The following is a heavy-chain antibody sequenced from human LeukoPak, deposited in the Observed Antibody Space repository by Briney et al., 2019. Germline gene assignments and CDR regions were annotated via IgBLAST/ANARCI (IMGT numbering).Heavy chain of an antibody. J-gene: IGHJ6*03. CDR2: INPNSGGA. CDR1: GYTFTDFY. CDR3: ARGHGSYYSYMDV. D-gene: IGHD3-10*01. Sequence: AAVKVSCKASGYTFTDFYMLWVRQAPGQGLEWMGWINPNSGGADYAQKFQGRVTMTRDTSTSTAYMELSRLRSDDTAVYHCARGHGSYYSYMDVWGKGTTVTVSS. V-gene: IGHV1-2*02.